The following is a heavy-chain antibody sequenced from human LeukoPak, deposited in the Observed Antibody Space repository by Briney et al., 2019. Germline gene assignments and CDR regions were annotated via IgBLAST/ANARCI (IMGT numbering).Heavy chain of an antibody. CDR1: GFTFSSYA. V-gene: IGHV3-30*01. D-gene: IGHD2-2*01. CDR2: ISYDGSNK. CDR3: AREEGYCSSTSCTFLDV. J-gene: IGHJ6*04. Sequence: GGSLRLSCAASGFTFSSYAMHWVRQAPGKGLERVAVISYDGSNKYYADSVKGRFTISRDNSKNTLYLQMNSLRAEDTAVYYCAREEGYCSSTSCTFLDVWGKGTTVTVSS.